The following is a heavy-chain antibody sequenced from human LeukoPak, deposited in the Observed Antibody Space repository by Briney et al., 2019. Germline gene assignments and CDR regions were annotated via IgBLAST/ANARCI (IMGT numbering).Heavy chain of an antibody. J-gene: IGHJ4*02. Sequence: ASVKVSCKASGGTFSSYAISWVRQAPGQGLEWMGGIIPIFGTANYAQKFQGRVTITADESTGTAYMELSSLRSEDTAVYYCARFLYNWNPPHFDYWGQGTLVTVSS. CDR2: IIPIFGTA. D-gene: IGHD1-20*01. CDR3: ARFLYNWNPPHFDY. CDR1: GGTFSSYA. V-gene: IGHV1-69*13.